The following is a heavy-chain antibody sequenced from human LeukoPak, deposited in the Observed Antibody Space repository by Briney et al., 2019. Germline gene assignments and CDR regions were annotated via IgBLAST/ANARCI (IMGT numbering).Heavy chain of an antibody. CDR3: ARTSIAARRANAFDI. CDR1: GGSISSGGHS. CDR2: IYHSGST. J-gene: IGHJ3*02. V-gene: IGHV4-30-2*01. Sequence: SETLSLTCTVSGGSISSGGHSWSWIRQPPGKGLEWIGYIYHSGSTYYNPSLKSRVTISVDGSKNQFSLKLSSVTAADTAVYYCARTSIAARRANAFDIWGQGTMVTVSS. D-gene: IGHD6-6*01.